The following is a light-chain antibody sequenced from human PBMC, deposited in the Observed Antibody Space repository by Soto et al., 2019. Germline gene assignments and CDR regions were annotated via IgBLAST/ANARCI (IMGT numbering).Light chain of an antibody. CDR2: AGS. J-gene: IGKJ3*01. Sequence: DIQMTQSPSSVSASVGERVTITCRASQGISSWLAWYQQEPGKALKLLHYAGSSLQTGVPSRFSSSGYGTDFTLTVSRLQPEDFATYYCQQANSFPFTFGPGTKVDIK. CDR1: QGISSW. V-gene: IGKV1-12*01. CDR3: QQANSFPFT.